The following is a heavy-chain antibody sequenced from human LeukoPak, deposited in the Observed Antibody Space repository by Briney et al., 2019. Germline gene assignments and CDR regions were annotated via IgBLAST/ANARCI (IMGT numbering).Heavy chain of an antibody. CDR1: GFSLSTTGMS. CDR2: LDWDDDK. V-gene: IGHV2-70*17. J-gene: IGHJ4*02. Sequence: SGPTLVNPTQTLTLTCTFSGFSLSTTGMSVSWIRQPPGKALEWLARLDWDDDKFYSTSLKTRLTISKDTSRSQVVLTVTDMGPVDTATYYCARIRGTYCVSTSCSFEDFWGQGTLVTVSS. D-gene: IGHD2-2*01. CDR3: ARIRGTYCVSTSCSFEDF.